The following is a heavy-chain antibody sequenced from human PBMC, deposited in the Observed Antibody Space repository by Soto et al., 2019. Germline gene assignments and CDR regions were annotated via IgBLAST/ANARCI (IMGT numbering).Heavy chain of an antibody. Sequence: TLSLTCTVSGGSISSGDYYWSWIRQPPGKGLEWIGYIYYSGSTYYNPSLKSRVTISVDTSKNQFSLKLSSVTAADTAVYYCAREYVDGVSPAVDAFDIWGQGTMVTVSS. V-gene: IGHV4-30-4*01. CDR2: IYYSGST. J-gene: IGHJ3*02. D-gene: IGHD2-15*01. CDR1: GGSISSGDYY. CDR3: AREYVDGVSPAVDAFDI.